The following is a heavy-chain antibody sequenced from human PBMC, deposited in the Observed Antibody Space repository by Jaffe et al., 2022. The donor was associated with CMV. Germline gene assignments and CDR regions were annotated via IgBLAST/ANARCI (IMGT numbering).Heavy chain of an antibody. CDR1: GFTFSSYA. CDR2: ISGSGGST. V-gene: IGHV3-23*04. Sequence: EVQLVESGGGLVQPGGSLRLSCAASGFTFSSYAMSWVRQAPGKGLEWVSAISGSGGSTYYADSVKGRFTISRDNSKNTLYLQMNSLRAEDTAVYYCAKWAVTTQDYYYYYMDVWGKGTTVTVSS. D-gene: IGHD4-4*01. CDR3: AKWAVTTQDYYYYYMDV. J-gene: IGHJ6*03.